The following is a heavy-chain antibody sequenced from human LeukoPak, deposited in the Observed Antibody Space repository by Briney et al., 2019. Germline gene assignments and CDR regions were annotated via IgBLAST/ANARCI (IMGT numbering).Heavy chain of an antibody. D-gene: IGHD6-19*01. CDR1: GFTFSSYA. J-gene: IGHJ4*02. Sequence: PGGSLRLSCAASGFTFSSYAMTWVRQAPGKGLEWVSAISASDGSTYYVDSVKGRFTISRDFSKNTLFQQMNSLRAEDTAVYYCAKLTSGWFEDFWGQGTLVTVSS. V-gene: IGHV3-23*01. CDR3: AKLTSGWFEDF. CDR2: ISASDGST.